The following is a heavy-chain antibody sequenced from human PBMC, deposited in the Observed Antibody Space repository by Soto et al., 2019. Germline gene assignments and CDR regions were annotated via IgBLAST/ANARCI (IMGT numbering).Heavy chain of an antibody. Sequence: EVQLLESGGTLVQPGGSLRLSCVASGFTFSTHTMNWVRQAPAKGLEWVSRLTADSDDTSYADSIKGRFTISRDNSKNTLYLQMNSLRAEDTAIYYCAKGLDRASLDFWGQGALVTVSS. CDR2: LTADSDDT. D-gene: IGHD1-1*01. CDR3: AKGLDRASLDF. V-gene: IGHV3-23*01. J-gene: IGHJ4*02. CDR1: GFTFSTHT.